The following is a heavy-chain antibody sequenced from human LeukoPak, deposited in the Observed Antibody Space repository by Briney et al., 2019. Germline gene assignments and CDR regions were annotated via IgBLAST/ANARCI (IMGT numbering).Heavy chain of an antibody. V-gene: IGHV4-34*01. J-gene: IGHJ4*02. CDR1: GGSFSGYY. CDR3: ARAIVGVTPVFDC. Sequence: SETLSLTCAVYGGSFSGYYWSWIRQPPGKGLEWIGEINHSGSTNYNPSLKSRVTISVDTSKNQFSLKLGSVTAADTAVYYCARAIVGVTPVFDCWGQGTLVTVSS. CDR2: INHSGST. D-gene: IGHD1-26*01.